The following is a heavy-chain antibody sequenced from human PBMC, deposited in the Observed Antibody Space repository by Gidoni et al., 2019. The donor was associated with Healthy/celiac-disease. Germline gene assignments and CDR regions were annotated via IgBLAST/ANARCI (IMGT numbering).Heavy chain of an antibody. D-gene: IGHD4-17*01. J-gene: IGHJ4*02. Sequence: EVQLLESGGGLVQPGGSLRLSCAASGFTFSSYAMSWVRQAPGKGLEWVSAISGIGGSTYYADSVKGRFTISRDNSKNTLYLQMNSLRAEDTAVYYCAKAHYGLLYYFDYWGQGTLVTVSS. V-gene: IGHV3-23*01. CDR1: GFTFSSYA. CDR3: AKAHYGLLYYFDY. CDR2: ISGIGGST.